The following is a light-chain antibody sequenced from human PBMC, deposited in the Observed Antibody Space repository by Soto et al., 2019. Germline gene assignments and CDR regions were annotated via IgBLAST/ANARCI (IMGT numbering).Light chain of an antibody. CDR2: GAS. V-gene: IGKV3-15*01. CDR1: QSVSSN. J-gene: IGKJ1*01. Sequence: EIVMTQSPTTLSVSLGETATLSCMASQSVSSNSAWYQQKPGQAPRLLIYGASTRATGIPARFSGSGSGTEFTLTISRLEPEDFAVYYCQQYGSSPTTFGQGTKVDIK. CDR3: QQYGSSPTT.